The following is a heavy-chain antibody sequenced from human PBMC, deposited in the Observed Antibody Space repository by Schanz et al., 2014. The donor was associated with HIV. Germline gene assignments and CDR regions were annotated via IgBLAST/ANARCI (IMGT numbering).Heavy chain of an antibody. CDR3: ASGGDDYAWGSYRSLYD. Sequence: EVQLLESGGGLVQPGGSLRLSCAASGFTFRRYSMNWARQAPGKGLEWVSYISSSSSTIKYADSVKGRFTISRDNAKIALFLQMSSLRDEDTAIYYCASGGDDYAWGSYRSLYDWGQGTQVIVSS. J-gene: IGHJ4*02. D-gene: IGHD3-16*02. CDR2: ISSSSSTI. CDR1: GFTFRRYS. V-gene: IGHV3-48*02.